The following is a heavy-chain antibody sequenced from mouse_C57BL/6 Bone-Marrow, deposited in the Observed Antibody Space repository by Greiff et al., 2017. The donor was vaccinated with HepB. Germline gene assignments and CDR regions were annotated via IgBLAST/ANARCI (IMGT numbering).Heavy chain of an antibody. Sequence: VQLQQSGPVLVKPGASVKMSCKASGYTFTDYYMNWVKQSHGKSLEWIGVINPYNGGTSYNQKFKGKATLTVDKSSSTDYMELNSLTSEDSAVYYCARNGYYGSRSYWGQGTTLTVSS. CDR1: GYTFTDYY. CDR3: ARNGYYGSRSY. CDR2: INPYNGGT. D-gene: IGHD1-1*01. J-gene: IGHJ2*01. V-gene: IGHV1-19*01.